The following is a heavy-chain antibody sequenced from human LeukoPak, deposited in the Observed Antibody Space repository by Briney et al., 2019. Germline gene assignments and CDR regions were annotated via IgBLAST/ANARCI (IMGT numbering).Heavy chain of an antibody. CDR3: ARDRHGYSAQGRSLFDY. V-gene: IGHV3-21*01. J-gene: IGHJ4*02. CDR2: ISSSSSYI. Sequence: GGSLRLSCAASGFTFSSYSMNWVRQAPGKGLEWVSSISSSSSYIYYADSVKGRFTISRDNAKNSLYLQMNSLRAEDTAVYYCARDRHGYSAQGRSLFDYWGQGTLVTVSS. D-gene: IGHD5-12*01. CDR1: GFTFSSYS.